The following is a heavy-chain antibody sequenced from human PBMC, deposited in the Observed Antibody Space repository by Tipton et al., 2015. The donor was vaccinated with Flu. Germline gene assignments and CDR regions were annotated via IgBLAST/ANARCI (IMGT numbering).Heavy chain of an antibody. D-gene: IGHD6-19*01. Sequence: TLSLTCSVSGFSISSGYNWGWIRQPPGKGLEWIGIIYQTGTTYYNPSLKRRVTISVDLSKNQFSLNLRSVTAADTAVYFCARARIARSLQWPNTLDFWGQGTPVAVSA. CDR1: GFSISSGYN. CDR3: ARARIARSLQWPNTLDF. J-gene: IGHJ4*02. CDR2: IYQTGTT. V-gene: IGHV4-38-2*02.